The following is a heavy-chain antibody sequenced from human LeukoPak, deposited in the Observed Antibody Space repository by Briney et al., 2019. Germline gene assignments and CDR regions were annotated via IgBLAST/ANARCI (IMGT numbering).Heavy chain of an antibody. CDR2: IYYSGST. Sequence: SETLSLTCTVSGGSISSYYWSWIRQPPGKGLEWIGYIYYSGSTNYNPSLKSRVTISVDTSKNQFSLKLSSVTAADTAVYYCAREGGDYGVDYWGQGTLVTVSS. CDR3: AREGGDYGVDY. V-gene: IGHV4-59*01. CDR1: GGSISSYY. J-gene: IGHJ4*02. D-gene: IGHD4-17*01.